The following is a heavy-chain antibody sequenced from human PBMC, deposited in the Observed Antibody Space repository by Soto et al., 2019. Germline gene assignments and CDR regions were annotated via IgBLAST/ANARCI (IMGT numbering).Heavy chain of an antibody. V-gene: IGHV3-21*01. Sequence: PVGSLRLSCAASGFTFSSYSVNWVRQAPGKGLEWVSSISSSSSYIYYADSVKGRFTISRDNAKNSLYLQMNSLRAEDTAVYYCARVDIVVVPAAMAYGMDVWGQGTTVTVSS. J-gene: IGHJ6*02. CDR3: ARVDIVVVPAAMAYGMDV. D-gene: IGHD2-2*03. CDR2: ISSSSSYI. CDR1: GFTFSSYS.